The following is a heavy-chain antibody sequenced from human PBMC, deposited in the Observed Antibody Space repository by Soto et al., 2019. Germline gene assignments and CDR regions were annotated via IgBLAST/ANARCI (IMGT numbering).Heavy chain of an antibody. V-gene: IGHV3-23*01. J-gene: IGHJ4*02. CDR1: GFTFSSYA. D-gene: IGHD3-16*02. CDR3: AKSILSYRIFDY. Sequence: PGGSLRLSCAASGFTFSSYAMSWVRQGPGKGLEWVSSLTDSGYTTYHADSVKGRFTISRDNSKNTLYLQLNSLRVEDTAIYYCAKSILSYRIFDYWGQGILVTVSS. CDR2: LTDSGYTT.